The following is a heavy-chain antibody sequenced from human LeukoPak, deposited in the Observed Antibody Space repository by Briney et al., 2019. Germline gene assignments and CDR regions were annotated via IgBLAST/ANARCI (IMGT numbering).Heavy chain of an antibody. J-gene: IGHJ4*02. CDR2: INPNSGGT. Sequence: ASVKVSCKASGYTFTGYYMHWVRQAPGQGLEWMGWINPNSGGTNYAQKLQGRVTMTTDTSTSTAYMELRSLRSDDTAVYYCARASITMIVVVTPDYWGQGTLVTVSS. CDR3: ARASITMIVVVTPDY. V-gene: IGHV1-2*02. CDR1: GYTFTGYY. D-gene: IGHD3-22*01.